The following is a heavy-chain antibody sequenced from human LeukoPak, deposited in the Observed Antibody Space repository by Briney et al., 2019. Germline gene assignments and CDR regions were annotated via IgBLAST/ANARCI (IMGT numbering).Heavy chain of an antibody. CDR1: GFTVSSNY. Sequence: GGSLRLSCAASGFTVSSNYMSWVRQAPGKGLEWVSAISGSGGSTYYADSVKGRFTISRDNSKNTLYLQMNSLRAEDTAVYYCAKQWELLEEFGFDYWGQGTLVTVSS. V-gene: IGHV3-23*01. CDR2: ISGSGGST. J-gene: IGHJ4*02. CDR3: AKQWELLEEFGFDY. D-gene: IGHD1-26*01.